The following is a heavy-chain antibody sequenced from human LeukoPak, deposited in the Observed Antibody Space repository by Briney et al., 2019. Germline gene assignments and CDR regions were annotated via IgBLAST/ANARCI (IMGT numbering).Heavy chain of an antibody. Sequence: GASVKVSCKASGYTFTSYGISWVRQAPGQGVEGMGWISAYNGNTNYAQKLQGRVTMTTDTSTSTAYMELRSLRSDDTAVYYCARGIYDSSGYYPYYYYYYMDVWGKGTTVTVSS. CDR2: ISAYNGNT. V-gene: IGHV1-18*01. CDR3: ARGIYDSSGYYPYYYYYYMDV. CDR1: GYTFTSYG. J-gene: IGHJ6*03. D-gene: IGHD3-22*01.